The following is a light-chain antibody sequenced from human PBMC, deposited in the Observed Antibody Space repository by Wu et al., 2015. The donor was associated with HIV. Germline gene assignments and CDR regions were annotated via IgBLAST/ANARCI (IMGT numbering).Light chain of an antibody. CDR1: QSVSSSY. Sequence: EIVLTQSPGTLSLSPGERATLSCRASQSVSSSYLAWYQQKPGQAPRLLIYGASSRATGIPDRFSGSGSGTDFTLTISRLEPEDFATYYCQQYNSDPWTFGQGTKVEIK. CDR3: QQYNSDPWT. CDR2: GAS. V-gene: IGKV3-20*01. J-gene: IGKJ1*01.